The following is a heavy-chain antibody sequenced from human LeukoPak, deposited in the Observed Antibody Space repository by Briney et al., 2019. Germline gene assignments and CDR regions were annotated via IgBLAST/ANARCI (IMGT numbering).Heavy chain of an antibody. D-gene: IGHD6-6*01. CDR3: AKGASSSSFDY. CDR2: ISGSGGVT. V-gene: IGHV3-23*01. CDR1: EFSFSSYA. J-gene: IGHJ4*02. Sequence: QPGASLRHSCAASEFSFSSYAMSWVRQAPGKGLEWVSSISGSGGVTYYADSVKGRFTISRDNSKNTLYLQMNSLRAEDTAVYYCAKGASSSSFDYWGQGTQVTVSS.